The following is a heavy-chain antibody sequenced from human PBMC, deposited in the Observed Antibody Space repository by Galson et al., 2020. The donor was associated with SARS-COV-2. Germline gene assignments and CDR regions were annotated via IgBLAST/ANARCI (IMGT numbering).Heavy chain of an antibody. J-gene: IGHJ4*02. Sequence: GESLKISCAASGFTFSSYAMHWVRQAPGKGLEWVAVISYDGSNKYYADSVKGRFTISRDNSKNTLYLQMNSLRAEDTAVYYCARSFGGYYSFDYWGQGTLVTVSS. D-gene: IGHD1-26*01. V-gene: IGHV3-30-3*01. CDR2: ISYDGSNK. CDR1: GFTFSSYA. CDR3: ARSFGGYYSFDY.